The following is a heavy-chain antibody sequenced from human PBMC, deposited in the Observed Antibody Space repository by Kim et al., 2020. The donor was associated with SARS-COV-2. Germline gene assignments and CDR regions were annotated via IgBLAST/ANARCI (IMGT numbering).Heavy chain of an antibody. Sequence: SVKVSCKASGGTFSSYAISWVRQAPGQGLEWMGGIIPIFGTANYAQKFQGRVTITADESTSTAYMELSSLRSEDTAVYYCARDDTDEYYYYYGMDVWGQGTTVTVSS. J-gene: IGHJ6*02. CDR2: IIPIFGTA. CDR3: ARDDTDEYYYYYGMDV. CDR1: GGTFSSYA. V-gene: IGHV1-69*13.